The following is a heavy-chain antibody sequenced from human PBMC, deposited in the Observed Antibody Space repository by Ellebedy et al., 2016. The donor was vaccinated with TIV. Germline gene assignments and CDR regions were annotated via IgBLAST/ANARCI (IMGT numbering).Heavy chain of an antibody. V-gene: IGHV3-30*02. CDR3: AKLSVPFHM. J-gene: IGHJ3*02. CDR2: IRFDGSSK. CDR1: GFTFSNYD. Sequence: GESLKISCVVSGFTFSNYDMHWVRQAPGKGLEWVAFIRFDGSSKYYADSVKGRFTISRDNSKNTLYLQMNSLRAEDTAVYYCAKLSVPFHMWGQGTMVIVSS.